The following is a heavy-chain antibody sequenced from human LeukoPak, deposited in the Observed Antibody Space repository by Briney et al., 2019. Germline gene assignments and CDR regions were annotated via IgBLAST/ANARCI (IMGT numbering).Heavy chain of an antibody. V-gene: IGHV1-2*02. CDR1: GYTFTGYY. J-gene: IGHJ6*03. Sequence: ASVKVSCKASGYTFTGYYMHWVRQAPGQGLEWMGWIKPNSGGTNYAQKFPGRVTMTRDTSISTAYMDLSRLRSDDTAVCYCARGYCTNGVCYKGYYYYMDVWGKGTTVTVSS. D-gene: IGHD2-8*01. CDR3: ARGYCTNGVCYKGYYYYMDV. CDR2: IKPNSGGT.